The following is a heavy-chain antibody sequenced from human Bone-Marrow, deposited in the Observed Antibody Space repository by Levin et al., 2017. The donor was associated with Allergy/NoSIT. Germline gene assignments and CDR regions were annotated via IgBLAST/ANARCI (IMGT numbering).Heavy chain of an antibody. J-gene: IGHJ4*02. D-gene: IGHD1-26*01. V-gene: IGHV2-70*01. CDR1: GFSLSTSGMC. CDR2: IDWDDDK. Sequence: QTLSLTCTFSGFSLSTSGMCVSWIRQPPGKALEWLALIDWDDDKYYSTSLKTRLTISKDTSKNQVVLTMTNMDPVDTATYYCARTPSNSGSYPGFFDYWGQGTLVTVSS. CDR3: ARTPSNSGSYPGFFDY.